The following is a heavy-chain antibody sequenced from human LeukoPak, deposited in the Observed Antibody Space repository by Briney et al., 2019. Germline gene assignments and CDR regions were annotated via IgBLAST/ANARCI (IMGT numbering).Heavy chain of an antibody. CDR2: ISSSGSTI. V-gene: IGHV3-48*01. CDR1: GFTLSTYS. J-gene: IGHJ4*02. D-gene: IGHD5-24*01. CDR3: ARGEQEMATMSIDY. Sequence: GGSLRLSCAASGFTLSTYSMNWVRQAPGKGLKWVSYISSSGSTIYYADSVKGRFTISRDNAKNSLYLQMNSLRAEDTAVYYCARGEQEMATMSIDYWGQGTLVTVSS.